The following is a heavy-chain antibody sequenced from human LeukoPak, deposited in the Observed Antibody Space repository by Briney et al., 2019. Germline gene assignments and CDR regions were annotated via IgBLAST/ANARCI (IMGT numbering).Heavy chain of an antibody. CDR3: ARDHRVRDGYNYFDY. Sequence: GASVKVSCKASGYTFTSYYMHWVRQAPGQGLEWMGIINPSGGSTSYAQKFQGRVTMTRDTSTSTVYMELSSLRSEDTAVYYCARDHRVRDGYNYFDYWGQGTLVTVSS. J-gene: IGHJ4*02. CDR1: GYTFTSYY. CDR2: INPSGGST. D-gene: IGHD5-24*01. V-gene: IGHV1-46*01.